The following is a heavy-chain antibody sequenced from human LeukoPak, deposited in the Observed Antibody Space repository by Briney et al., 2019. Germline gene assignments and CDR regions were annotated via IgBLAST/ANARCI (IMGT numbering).Heavy chain of an antibody. D-gene: IGHD6-13*01. Sequence: SVKVSCKASGGTFSSYAISWVRQAPGQGLEWMGGIIPIFGTANYAQKFQGRVTMTRDTSTGTVYMELSSLRSEDTAVYYCAREERAIAAAGRGAFDYWGQGTLVTVSS. CDR2: IIPIFGTA. CDR3: AREERAIAAAGRGAFDY. J-gene: IGHJ4*02. V-gene: IGHV1-69*05. CDR1: GGTFSSYA.